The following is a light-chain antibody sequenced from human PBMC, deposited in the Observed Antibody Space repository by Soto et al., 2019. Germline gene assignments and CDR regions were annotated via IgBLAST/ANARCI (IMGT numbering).Light chain of an antibody. CDR2: EVS. CDR1: SSDVGGYNY. J-gene: IGLJ3*02. CDR3: SSYTSRSLRV. V-gene: IGLV2-14*01. Sequence: QSALTQPASVSGSPGQSITISCTGTSSDVGGYNYVSWYQQHPGKAPKLMIYEVSNRPSGVSNRFSGSMSGNTASLTISGLLAEDEADYYCSSYTSRSLRVFGGGIKLTVL.